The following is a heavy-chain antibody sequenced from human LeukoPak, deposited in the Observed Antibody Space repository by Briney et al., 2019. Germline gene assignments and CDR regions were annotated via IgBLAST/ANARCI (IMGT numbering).Heavy chain of an antibody. CDR2: FDPEDGET. Sequence: SAKVSCKVSGYTLTELSMHWVRQAPGKGLEWMGGFDPEDGETIYAQKFQGRVTMTEDTSTDTAYMELSSLRSEDTAVYYCATDTPGGRDSGYYYYMDVWGKGTTVTVSS. J-gene: IGHJ6*03. CDR3: ATDTPGGRDSGYYYYMDV. CDR1: GYTLTELS. V-gene: IGHV1-24*01. D-gene: IGHD3-16*01.